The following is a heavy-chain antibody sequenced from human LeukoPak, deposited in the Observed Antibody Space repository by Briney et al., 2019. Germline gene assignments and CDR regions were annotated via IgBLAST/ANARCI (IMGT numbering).Heavy chain of an antibody. D-gene: IGHD4-17*01. CDR1: GFTFSSYA. J-gene: IGHJ6*02. Sequence: GGSLRLSCAASGFTFSSYAMHWVRQAPGKGLEWVAVISYDGSNKYYADSVKGRFTISRDNSKNTLYLQMNSLRAEDTAVYYWARDYGAHYYYYGMDVWGQGTTVTVSS. V-gene: IGHV3-30-3*01. CDR3: ARDYGAHYYYYGMDV. CDR2: ISYDGSNK.